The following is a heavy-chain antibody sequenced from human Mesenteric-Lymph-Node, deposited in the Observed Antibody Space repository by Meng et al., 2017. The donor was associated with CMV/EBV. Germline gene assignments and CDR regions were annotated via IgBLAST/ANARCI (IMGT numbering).Heavy chain of an antibody. CDR3: ARDLIAARRAFDY. CDR1: GFTFSDFY. Sequence: GGSLRPSCVVSGFTFSDFYMTWIRQAPGKGLEWLSYISSGGSLIYYSDSVKGRFTISRDNTKNSLYLQMNSLRAEDTAVYYCARDLIAARRAFDYWGQGTLVTVSS. V-gene: IGHV3-11*01. J-gene: IGHJ4*02. D-gene: IGHD6-6*01. CDR2: ISSGGSLI.